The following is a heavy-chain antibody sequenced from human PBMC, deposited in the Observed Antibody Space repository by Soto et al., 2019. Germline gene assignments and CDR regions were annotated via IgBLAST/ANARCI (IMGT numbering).Heavy chain of an antibody. D-gene: IGHD3-9*01. CDR2: TYYRSKWYN. CDR3: ARDSRYYDILTGYSNDAFDI. CDR1: GDSVSSNSAA. V-gene: IGHV6-1*01. J-gene: IGHJ3*02. Sequence: SQTLSLTCAISGDSVSSNSAAWNWIRQSPSRGLEWLGRTYYRSKWYNDYAVSVKSRITINPDTSKNQFSLQLNSVTPEDTAVYYCARDSRYYDILTGYSNDAFDIWGQGTMVTVSS.